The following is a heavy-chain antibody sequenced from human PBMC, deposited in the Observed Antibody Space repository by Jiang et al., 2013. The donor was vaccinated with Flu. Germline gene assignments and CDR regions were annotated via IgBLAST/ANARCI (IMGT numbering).Heavy chain of an antibody. CDR2: INPSGGST. J-gene: IGHJ4*02. CDR3: ARGRNFVAAGREGADTFDY. Sequence: SGAEVKKPGASVKVSCKASGYTFTSYYMHWVRQAPGQGLEWMGIINPSGGSTSYAQKFQGRVTMTRDTSTSTVYMELSSLRSEDTAVYYCARGRNFVAAGREGADTFDYVGPGNPGPPSPQ. V-gene: IGHV1-46*03. D-gene: IGHD6-13*01. CDR1: GYTFTSYY.